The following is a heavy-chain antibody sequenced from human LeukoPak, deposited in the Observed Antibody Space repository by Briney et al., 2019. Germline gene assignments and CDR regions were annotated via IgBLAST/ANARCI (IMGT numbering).Heavy chain of an antibody. CDR2: INPNSGGT. CDR1: GYTFTGYY. D-gene: IGHD1-26*01. J-gene: IGHJ4*02. Sequence: ASVKVSCKASGYTFTGYYMHWVRQAPGQGLEWMGWINPNSGGTNYAQKFQGRVTMTRDTSISTAYMELSGLRSDDTAVYYCARASLVGATTLRLVYWGQGTLVTVSS. V-gene: IGHV1-2*02. CDR3: ARASLVGATTLRLVY.